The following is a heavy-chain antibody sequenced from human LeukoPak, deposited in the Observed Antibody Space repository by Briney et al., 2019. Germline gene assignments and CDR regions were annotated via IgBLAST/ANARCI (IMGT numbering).Heavy chain of an antibody. CDR2: IYHSGST. CDR3: ARRVVVIAIIDY. J-gene: IGHJ4*02. V-gene: IGHV4-38-2*01. CDR1: GYSISSGYY. D-gene: IGHD2-21*01. Sequence: PSETLSLTCAVSGYSISSGYYWGWIRQPPGKGLEWIGSIYHSGSTYYNPSLKSRVTISVDTSKNQFSLKLSSVTAADTAVYYCARRVVVIAIIDYWGRGTLVTVSS.